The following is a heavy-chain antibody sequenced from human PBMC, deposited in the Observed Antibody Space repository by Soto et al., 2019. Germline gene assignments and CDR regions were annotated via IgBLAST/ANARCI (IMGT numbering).Heavy chain of an antibody. D-gene: IGHD2-2*01. Sequence: SETLSLTCAVSGGSISSSNWWHWVRQPPGKGLEWIGEIHHSGTTNYNPSLKSRVAISVDKSKNQFSLKLNSVTAADTAVYYCARVRQYCSGTSCYLDPWGQGTLLTVS. CDR3: ARVRQYCSGTSCYLDP. V-gene: IGHV4-4*02. CDR2: IHHSGTT. J-gene: IGHJ5*02. CDR1: GGSISSSNW.